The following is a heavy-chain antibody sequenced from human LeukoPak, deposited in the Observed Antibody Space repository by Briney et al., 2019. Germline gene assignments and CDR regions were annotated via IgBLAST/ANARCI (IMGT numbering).Heavy chain of an antibody. D-gene: IGHD6-19*01. CDR1: GYTFTGYY. J-gene: IGHJ4*02. Sequence: ASVKVSCKASGYTFTGYYMHWVRQAPGQGLKWMGWINPNSGGTNYAQKFQGRVTMTRDTSISTAYMELSRLRSDDTAVYYCARSKIAVAGIGLVNWGQGTLVTVSS. CDR3: ARSKIAVAGIGLVN. CDR2: INPNSGGT. V-gene: IGHV1-2*02.